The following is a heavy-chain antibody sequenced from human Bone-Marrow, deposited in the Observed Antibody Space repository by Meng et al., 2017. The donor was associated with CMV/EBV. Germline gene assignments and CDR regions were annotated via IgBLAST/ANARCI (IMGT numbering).Heavy chain of an antibody. D-gene: IGHD4-17*01. CDR3: ARDFGTVTNYYGTDV. V-gene: IGHV3-7*01. CDR1: GFTFSSYW. CDR2: IKQDGSEK. Sequence: GESLKISCAASGFTFSSYWMSWVRQAPGKGLEWVANIKQDGSEKYYVDSVKGRFTISRDNAKKSLYLQMNSLRAEDTAVYYCARDFGTVTNYYGTDVWGQGTTVTVSS. J-gene: IGHJ6*02.